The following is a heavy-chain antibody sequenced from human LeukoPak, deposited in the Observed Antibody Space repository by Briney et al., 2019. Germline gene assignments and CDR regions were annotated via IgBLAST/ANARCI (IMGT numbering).Heavy chain of an antibody. J-gene: IGHJ4*02. Sequence: SVKVSCKASGGTFSSYAISWVRQAPGQGLEWMGGIIPIFGTADYAQKFQGRVTITADESTSTAYMELSSLRSEDTAVYYCASYYYGSGSYYSQLDYWGQGTLVTVSS. CDR1: GGTFSSYA. CDR2: IIPIFGTA. D-gene: IGHD3-10*01. V-gene: IGHV1-69*13. CDR3: ASYYYGSGSYYSQLDY.